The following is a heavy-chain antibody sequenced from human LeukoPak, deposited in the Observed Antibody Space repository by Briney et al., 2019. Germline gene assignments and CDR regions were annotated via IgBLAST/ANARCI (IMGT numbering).Heavy chain of an antibody. J-gene: IGHJ4*02. CDR1: GFTFSSYS. Sequence: GGSLRLSCAASGFTFSSYSMNWVRQAPGKGLEWVSSISSSSSYIYYADSVKGRFTISRDNAKNSLYLQMNSLRAEDTTVYYCAKAVAAAGDYWGQGTLVTVSS. V-gene: IGHV3-21*01. D-gene: IGHD6-13*01. CDR3: AKAVAAAGDY. CDR2: ISSSSSYI.